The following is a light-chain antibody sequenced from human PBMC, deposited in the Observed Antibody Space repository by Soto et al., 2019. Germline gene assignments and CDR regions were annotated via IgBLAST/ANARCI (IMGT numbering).Light chain of an antibody. CDR1: SGHSSYA. Sequence: QTVVTQSPSASASLGASVKLTCTLSSGHSSYAIAWHQQQPEKGPRYLMKLNSDGSHSKGDGIPDRFSGSSSGAERYLTISSLRSEDEADYYCQTWGTGIRVVFGGGTKLTVL. V-gene: IGLV4-69*01. J-gene: IGLJ2*01. CDR3: QTWGTGIRVV. CDR2: LNSDGSH.